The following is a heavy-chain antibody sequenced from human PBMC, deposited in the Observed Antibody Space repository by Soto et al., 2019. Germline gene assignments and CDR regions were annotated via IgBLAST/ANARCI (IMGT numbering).Heavy chain of an antibody. D-gene: IGHD4-17*01. Sequence: EVQLVESGGGLVQPGGSLRLSCAASGFTFSTYAMHWVRQAPGKGLEYVATVISNGGSTYYANSVRGGFTISRDNSKNTLYLQMGGLRAEDMAVYYCARTTVNWYIDLWGRGTLVTVSS. CDR2: VISNGGST. V-gene: IGHV3-64*01. J-gene: IGHJ2*01. CDR3: ARTTVNWYIDL. CDR1: GFTFSTYA.